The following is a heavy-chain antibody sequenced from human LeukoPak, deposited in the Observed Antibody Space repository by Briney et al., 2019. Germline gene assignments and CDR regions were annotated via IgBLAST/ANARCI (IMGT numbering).Heavy chain of an antibody. V-gene: IGHV1-2*04. CDR1: GYTFTGYY. J-gene: IGHJ4*02. Sequence: ASVKVSCKASGYTFTGYYMHWVRQAPGQGLEWMGWINPNSGGTNYAQKFQGWVTMTRDTSISTAYMELRSLRSDDTAIYYCARTGLTWWDLPDSWGQGTLVTVSS. CDR3: ARTGLTWWDLPDS. CDR2: INPNSGGT. D-gene: IGHD1-26*01.